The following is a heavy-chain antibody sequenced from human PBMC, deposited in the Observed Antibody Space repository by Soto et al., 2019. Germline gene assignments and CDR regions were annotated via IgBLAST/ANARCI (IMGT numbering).Heavy chain of an antibody. Sequence: SETPSLTCTVSVGSINGGVCYWNWFRQSPGNGLEWIGSIFYSGITCYHPSLKNRAAISLDTGKNQYTLKLSSVTAADTAVDYCARDRRVTHSWSPGDYSHYGLDVWGQVTTVTVS. J-gene: IGHJ6*02. CDR3: ARDRRVTHSWSPGDYSHYGLDV. D-gene: IGHD6-13*01. V-gene: IGHV4-30-4*01. CDR1: VGSINGGVCY. CDR2: IFYSGIT.